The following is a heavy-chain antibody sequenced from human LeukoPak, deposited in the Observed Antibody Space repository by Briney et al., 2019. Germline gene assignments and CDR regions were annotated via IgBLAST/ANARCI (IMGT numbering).Heavy chain of an antibody. Sequence: GGSLRLSCAASGFTLKTYSMNWVRQAPGKGLQWVSSISSSSSYIYYADSVKGRFTISRDNAKNSLYPQMNSLRAEDTAVYYCARAYSETYGLGYYYMDVWGKGTTVTISS. J-gene: IGHJ6*03. V-gene: IGHV3-21*01. D-gene: IGHD1-26*01. CDR3: ARAYSETYGLGYYYMDV. CDR2: ISSSSSYI. CDR1: GFTLKTYS.